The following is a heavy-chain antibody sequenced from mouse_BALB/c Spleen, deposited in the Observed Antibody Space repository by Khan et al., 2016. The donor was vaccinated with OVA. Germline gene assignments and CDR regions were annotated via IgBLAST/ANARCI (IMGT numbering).Heavy chain of an antibody. CDR3: PRHTNYHYNIINY. D-gene: IGHD2-4*01. J-gene: IGHJ4*01. CDR1: GFSLTNYG. CDR2: IWSDGST. V-gene: IGHV2-6-1*01. Sequence: QVQLKESGPGLVAPSQSLSITCTISGFSLTNYGIHWVRQPPGKGLEWLVVIWSDGSTTYNSALKSRLTISKDNSKSQVFLKMNSLQTDDTAMYLVPRHTNYHYNIINYWGQGTSVTVSS.